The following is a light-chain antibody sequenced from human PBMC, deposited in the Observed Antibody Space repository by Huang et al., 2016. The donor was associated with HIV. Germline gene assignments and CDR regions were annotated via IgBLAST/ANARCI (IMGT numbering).Light chain of an antibody. J-gene: IGKJ4*01. V-gene: IGKV3-11*01. CDR3: QQRSKWPLT. CDR2: DVS. CDR1: QIIGTY. Sequence: EIVLTQSPVTLSLSPGDRATLSCMASQIIGTYLAWYQQKSGQAPRLLIYDVSNRAAGVPARFSASGSETDFTLTIASLDPDDFAIYHCQQRSKWPLTFGGGTKVEMK.